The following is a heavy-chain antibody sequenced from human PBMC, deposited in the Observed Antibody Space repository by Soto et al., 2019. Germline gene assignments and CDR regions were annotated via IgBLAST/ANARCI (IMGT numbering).Heavy chain of an antibody. CDR1: GGSFSRGGYS. CDR3: ARVPGP. D-gene: IGHD3-10*01. Sequence: SETLYSTCPVSGGSFSRGGYSWSWVRQPPGKGLEWIGYIYHSGSTYYNPSLKSRVTISVDRSKNQFSLKLRSVTAADTAVYYCARVPGPWGQGTLVTVSS. J-gene: IGHJ5*02. V-gene: IGHV4-30-2*01. CDR2: IYHSGST.